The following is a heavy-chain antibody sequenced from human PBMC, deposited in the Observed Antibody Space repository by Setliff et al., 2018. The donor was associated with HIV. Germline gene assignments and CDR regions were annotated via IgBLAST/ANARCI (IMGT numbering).Heavy chain of an antibody. CDR1: GGSFGDYH. CDR3: ASTSGIVGAARVFDI. CDR2: IFRSGTT. Sequence: SETLSLTCTISGGSFGDYHWSWIRQPAGRGLEWIGRIFRSGTTDYKFSLKSRVTISIDTSRNQFSLSLTSVTAADTAVYYCASTSGIVGAARVFDIWGQGTMVSISS. D-gene: IGHD1-26*01. V-gene: IGHV4-4*07. J-gene: IGHJ3*02.